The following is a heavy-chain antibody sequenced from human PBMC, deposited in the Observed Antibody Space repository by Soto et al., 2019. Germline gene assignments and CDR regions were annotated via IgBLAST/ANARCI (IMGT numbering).Heavy chain of an antibody. J-gene: IGHJ4*02. CDR1: GGSISSGGYY. CDR2: MYYGGSN. CDR3: ARGYSSDGGGGFEY. Sequence: QVQLQESGPGLVKPSQTLSLTCTVSGGSISSGGYYWSWIRQHPGKGLEWIGYMYYGGSNYYNPSLKSRVTISVDTSKKQFSLKLSSVTAADTAVYYCARGYSSDGGGGFEYWGQGTLVTVSS. V-gene: IGHV4-31*03. D-gene: IGHD6-19*01.